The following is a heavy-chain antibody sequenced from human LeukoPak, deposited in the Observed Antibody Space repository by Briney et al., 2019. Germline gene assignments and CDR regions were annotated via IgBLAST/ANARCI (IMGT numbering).Heavy chain of an antibody. CDR3: ARLSDY. V-gene: IGHV4-59*08. J-gene: IGHJ4*02. CDR1: GGSISSYY. CDR2: IYYSGST. Sequence: SETLSLTCTVSGGSISSYYWSWLRQPPGKGLEWIGYIYYSGSTNYNPSLKSRVTISVDTSKNQVSLKLSSVTAADTAVYYCARLSDYWGQGTLATVSS.